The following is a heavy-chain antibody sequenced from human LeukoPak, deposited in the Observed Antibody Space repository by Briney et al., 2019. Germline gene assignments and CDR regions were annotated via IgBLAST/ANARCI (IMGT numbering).Heavy chain of an antibody. CDR1: GFTVSSNY. CDR3: ARVDGTVVDAFDI. CDR2: IYSGGST. Sequence: GGSLRLSCAASGFTVSSNYMSWVRQAPGKGLEWVSVIYSGGSTYYADSVKGRFTISRDNSKNTLYLQMNSLRAEDTAVYYCARVDGTVVDAFDIWGQGTMVTVSS. J-gene: IGHJ3*02. D-gene: IGHD4-23*01. V-gene: IGHV3-66*01.